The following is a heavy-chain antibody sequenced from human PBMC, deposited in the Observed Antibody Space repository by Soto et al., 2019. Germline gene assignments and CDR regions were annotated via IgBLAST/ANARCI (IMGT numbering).Heavy chain of an antibody. J-gene: IGHJ4*02. CDR1: GFTFSHFA. V-gene: IGHV3-30*04. CDR3: ARDRLGYCSNGVCHTLFH. CDR2: ISFDGRFQ. Sequence: QVQLVESGGGVVQPGRSLRLSCAASGFTFSHFAMPWVRQAPGKGLEWLAVISFDGRFQHYADSVKGRFTISRDNSKDTVYLQMNSLRDEDTAVYYCARDRLGYCSNGVCHTLFHWGQGTLVTVSS. D-gene: IGHD2-8*01.